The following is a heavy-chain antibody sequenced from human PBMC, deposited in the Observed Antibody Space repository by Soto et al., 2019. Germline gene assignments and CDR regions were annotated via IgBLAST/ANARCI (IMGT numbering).Heavy chain of an antibody. J-gene: IGHJ4*02. V-gene: IGHV3-21*01. CDR1: GFIFSSYS. D-gene: IGHD3-10*01. Sequence: GGSLRLSCAASGFIFSSYSMNWVRQAPGKGLEWLSSIGSGSSHIYYADSVKGRFTISRDNAKNSLYLQMNSLTADDTAVYYCARDSYAGSGPGYWGQGTLVTVSS. CDR2: IGSGSSHI. CDR3: ARDSYAGSGPGY.